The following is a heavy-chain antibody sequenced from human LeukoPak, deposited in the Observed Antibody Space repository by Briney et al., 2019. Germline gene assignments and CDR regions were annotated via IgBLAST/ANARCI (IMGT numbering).Heavy chain of an antibody. V-gene: IGHV3-11*06. D-gene: IGHD3-10*01. CDR1: GFTSSDYY. CDR2: ISSSSSYT. Sequence: GGSLRLSCAASGFTSSDYYMSWIRQAPGKGLEWVSYISSSSSYTNYADSVKGRFTISRDNAKNSLYLQMNSLRAEDTAVYYCARAPSPMVPYYFDYWGQGTLVTVSS. CDR3: ARAPSPMVPYYFDY. J-gene: IGHJ4*02.